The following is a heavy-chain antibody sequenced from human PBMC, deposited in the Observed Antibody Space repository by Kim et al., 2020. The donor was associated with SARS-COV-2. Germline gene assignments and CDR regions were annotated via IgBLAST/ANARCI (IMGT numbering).Heavy chain of an antibody. CDR1: GFTFSAYW. J-gene: IGHJ4*02. CDR2: IKQDGSEK. CDR3: ARALLSSEGY. D-gene: IGHD3-10*01. Sequence: GGSLRLSCAASGFTFSAYWMIWVRQAPGKGLEGVANIKQDGSEKNYVDSVKGRFTISRDNAKNSLYLHMNNLSVEDTAVYYCARALLSSEGYWGQGVLAT. V-gene: IGHV3-7*03.